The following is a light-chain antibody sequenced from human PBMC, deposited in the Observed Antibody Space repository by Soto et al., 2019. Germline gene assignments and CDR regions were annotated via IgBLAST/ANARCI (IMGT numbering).Light chain of an antibody. V-gene: IGKV2-30*02. CDR2: KIS. Sequence: EVVMTQSPLSLPVTLGQPASISCSSSQSLVLSDGNTYLNWFHQRPGQSPRRLIYKISNRDSGVPDRFSGSGSGTDFTLEIGRVEAEDVGVFYCMQGSHWPWTFGQGTKVDIK. CDR3: MQGSHWPWT. CDR1: QSLVLSDGNTY. J-gene: IGKJ1*01.